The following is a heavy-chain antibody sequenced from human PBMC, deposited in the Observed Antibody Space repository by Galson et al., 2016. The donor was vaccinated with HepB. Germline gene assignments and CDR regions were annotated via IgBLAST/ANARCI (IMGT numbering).Heavy chain of an antibody. CDR1: GFTFSSYN. CDR3: SRATCSSCSWDS. D-gene: IGHD3-10*02. J-gene: IGHJ4*02. V-gene: IGHV3-21*01. Sequence: SLRLSCAASGFTFSSYNMNWVRQAPGKGLEWVSGISGTSGSIYYADSLKGRFTISRDNAKNSLYLQMVSLRAEDTAVYYCSRATCSSCSWDSWGQGTLVTVSS. CDR2: ISGTSGSI.